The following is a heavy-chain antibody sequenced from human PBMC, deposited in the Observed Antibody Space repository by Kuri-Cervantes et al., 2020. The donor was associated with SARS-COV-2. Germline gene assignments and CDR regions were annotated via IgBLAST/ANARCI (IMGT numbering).Heavy chain of an antibody. V-gene: IGHV4-39*01. D-gene: IGHD2-2*01. CDR3: ARSRGYCSSTSCFYYYGMDV. J-gene: IGHJ6*02. Sequence: GSLRLSCAASGFTFSSYAMSWIRQPPGKGLEWIGSIYYSGSTYYNPSLKSRVTISVDTSKNQFSLKLSSVTAADTAVYYCARSRGYCSSTSCFYYYGMDVWGQGTTVTVSS. CDR2: IYYSGST. CDR1: GFTFSSYA.